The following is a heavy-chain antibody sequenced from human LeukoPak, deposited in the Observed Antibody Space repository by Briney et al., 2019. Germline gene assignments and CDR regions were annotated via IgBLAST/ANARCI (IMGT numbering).Heavy chain of an antibody. D-gene: IGHD3-22*01. V-gene: IGHV3-11*04. J-gene: IGHJ3*02. CDR3: ARAPRPYYDKNAFDI. Sequence: GGSLRLSCAASGFTFSDYYMSWIRQAPGKGLEWVSYISSSGSTIYYADSVKGRFTISRDNAKNSLYLQMSSLRAEDTAVYYCARAPRPYYDKNAFDIWGQGTIVTVSS. CDR2: ISSSGSTI. CDR1: GFTFSDYY.